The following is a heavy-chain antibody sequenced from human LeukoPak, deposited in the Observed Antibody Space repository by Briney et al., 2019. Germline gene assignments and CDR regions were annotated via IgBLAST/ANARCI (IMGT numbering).Heavy chain of an antibody. D-gene: IGHD5-18*01. J-gene: IGHJ4*02. CDR3: ARDAESRRGYSYGAYHH. V-gene: IGHV1-2*02. Sequence: GASVKVSCKASGYTFTGYYMHWVRQAPGQGLEWMGWIIPNGGGTNYAQKFQGRVTMTRDTSISTAYMELSRLRSDDTAVYYCARDAESRRGYSYGAYHHWGQGTLVTVSS. CDR1: GYTFTGYY. CDR2: IIPNGGGT.